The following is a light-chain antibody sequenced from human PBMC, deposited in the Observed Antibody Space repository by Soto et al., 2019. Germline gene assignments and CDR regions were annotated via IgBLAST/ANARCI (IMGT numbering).Light chain of an antibody. CDR1: GSSIGSNT. Sequence: QSVLTQPPSASGTPGQRVTISCSGSGSSIGSNTVNWYQHLPGSAPKPLIYSNNHRRSGVPDRFSASKAGASASLSISGLQSEDEGDDYCAAWDASLGGVYVFGSGTKVTVL. V-gene: IGLV1-44*01. J-gene: IGLJ1*01. CDR3: AAWDASLGGVYV. CDR2: SNN.